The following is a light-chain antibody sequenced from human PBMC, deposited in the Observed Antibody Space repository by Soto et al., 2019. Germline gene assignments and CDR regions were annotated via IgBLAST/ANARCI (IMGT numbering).Light chain of an antibody. Sequence: EIVLTQSPATLSLSPGERATLSCRASQSVSSYLAWYQQKPGQAPRLLIYDASNRATGIPARFSGSGSGTDFTLTISRVEAEDVGVYFCAQGLATPFTFGGGTKVEIK. V-gene: IGKV3-11*01. CDR2: DAS. CDR1: QSVSSY. CDR3: AQGLATPFT. J-gene: IGKJ4*01.